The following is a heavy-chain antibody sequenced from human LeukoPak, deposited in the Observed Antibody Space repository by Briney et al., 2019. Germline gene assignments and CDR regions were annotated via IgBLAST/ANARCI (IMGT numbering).Heavy chain of an antibody. CDR1: GFAFSTYG. Sequence: GGSLRLSCAASGFAFSTYGMHWVRRAPGKGREWVAVIWSDGTNERYADSVKGRFTISRDNSKNTLFLQMNSLRAEDTAVYYCTGDKGSGSYLGAFDIWGQGTMVTVSS. CDR2: IWSDGTNE. V-gene: IGHV3-33*01. D-gene: IGHD3-10*01. J-gene: IGHJ3*02. CDR3: TGDKGSGSYLGAFDI.